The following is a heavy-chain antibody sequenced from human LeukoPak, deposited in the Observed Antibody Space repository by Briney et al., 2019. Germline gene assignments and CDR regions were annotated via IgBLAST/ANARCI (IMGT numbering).Heavy chain of an antibody. Sequence: SETLSLTCTVSGGSISSYYWSWIRQPPGKGLEWIGYIYYSGSTNYNPSLKSRVTISVDTSKNQFSLKLSSVTAADTAVYYCAGSSAMIVVASFDYWGQGTLVTVSS. CDR3: AGSSAMIVVASFDY. V-gene: IGHV4-59*01. D-gene: IGHD3-22*01. CDR1: GGSISSYY. J-gene: IGHJ4*02. CDR2: IYYSGST.